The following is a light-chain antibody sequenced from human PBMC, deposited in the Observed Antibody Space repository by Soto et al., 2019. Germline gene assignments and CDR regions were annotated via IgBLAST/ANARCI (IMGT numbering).Light chain of an antibody. Sequence: DIQMTQSPSTLSASVGDRVTITCRASQSIGSWLAWYQQKPGKAPKLLIYKASSLESGVPSRFSGSGSGTEFTLTISSLQPDDFATFYCQQYNSYPLPFGGGTKVEIK. CDR1: QSIGSW. J-gene: IGKJ4*01. CDR3: QQYNSYPLP. CDR2: KAS. V-gene: IGKV1-5*03.